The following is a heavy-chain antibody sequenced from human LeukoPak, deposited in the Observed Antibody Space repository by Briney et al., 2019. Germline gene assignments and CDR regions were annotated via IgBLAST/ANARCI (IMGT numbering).Heavy chain of an antibody. Sequence: PSETLSLTCTVSGSSISSYYWSWIRQPPGKGLEWIGYIYYSGSTNYNPSLKSRVTMSVDTSKNQFSLKLSSVTAADTAVYYCARDKDYFDSGGAFDIWGQGTVVTVSS. D-gene: IGHD3-22*01. CDR1: GSSISSYY. V-gene: IGHV4-59*01. CDR2: IYYSGST. J-gene: IGHJ3*02. CDR3: ARDKDYFDSGGAFDI.